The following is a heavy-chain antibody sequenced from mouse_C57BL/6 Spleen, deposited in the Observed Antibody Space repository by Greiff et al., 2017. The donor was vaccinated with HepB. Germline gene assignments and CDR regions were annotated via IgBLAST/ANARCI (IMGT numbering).Heavy chain of an antibody. CDR3: ARSPPYYYGSSGNY. Sequence: QVQLQQPGAELVRPGTSVKLSCKASGYTFTSYWMHWVKQRPGQGLEWIGVIDPSDSYTNYNQKFKGKATLTVDTSSSTAYMQLSSLTSEDSAVYYCARSPPYYYGSSGNYWGQGTTLTVSS. CDR2: IDPSDSYT. J-gene: IGHJ2*01. V-gene: IGHV1-59*01. CDR1: GYTFTSYW. D-gene: IGHD1-1*01.